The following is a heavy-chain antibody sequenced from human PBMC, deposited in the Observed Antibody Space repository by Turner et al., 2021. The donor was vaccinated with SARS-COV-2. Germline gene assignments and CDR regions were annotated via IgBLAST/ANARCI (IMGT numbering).Heavy chain of an antibody. CDR2: IHYSGST. J-gene: IGHJ6*02. Sequence: QVQLQESAPGLVKPSEALSLTCTVSGGSISSYYWCWIRQPPGKDLEWIGYIHYSGSTNHNHSIKGRVTISVDTSKNQLSLKLRSVTAADTAVYYCERHGSSGWDGGGMDVWGQGTTVTVSS. CDR1: GGSISSYY. CDR3: ERHGSSGWDGGGMDV. V-gene: IGHV4-59*08. D-gene: IGHD6-19*01.